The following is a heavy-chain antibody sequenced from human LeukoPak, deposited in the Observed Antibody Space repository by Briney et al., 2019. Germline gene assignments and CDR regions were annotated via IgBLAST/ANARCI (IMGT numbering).Heavy chain of an antibody. CDR1: GLTVTNAW. D-gene: IGHD3-16*01. CDR2: IASKTDGGTT. V-gene: IGHV3-15*04. CDR3: AKEGEGTNWFDP. Sequence: GGSLRLSCAASGLTVTNAWMNWVRQAPGKGLEWVGRIASKTDGGTTDYAAPVKGRFTISRDDSKNTLFLQMNSLRAEDTAVYYCAKEGEGTNWFDPWGQGTLVTVSS. J-gene: IGHJ5*02.